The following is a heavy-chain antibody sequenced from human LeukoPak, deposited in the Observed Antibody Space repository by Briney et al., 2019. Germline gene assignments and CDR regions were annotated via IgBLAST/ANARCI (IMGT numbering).Heavy chain of an antibody. V-gene: IGHV1-69*06. J-gene: IGHJ4*02. CDR1: GGAFSNYA. CDR3: ARGLGSSYPLYYFDY. Sequence: SVKVSCKASGGAFSNYATSWVRQAPGQGLEWMGGIIPIFGTANYAQKFQGRVTITADKSTSTAYMELSSLRSEDTAVYYCARGLGSSYPLYYFDYWGQGTLVTVSS. D-gene: IGHD6-13*01. CDR2: IIPIFGTA.